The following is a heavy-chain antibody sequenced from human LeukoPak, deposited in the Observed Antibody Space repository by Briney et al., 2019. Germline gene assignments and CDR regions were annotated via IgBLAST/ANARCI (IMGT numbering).Heavy chain of an antibody. D-gene: IGHD3-10*01. V-gene: IGHV3-30*02. Sequence: PGGSPRLSCAASGFTFSSYGMHWVRQAPGKGLEWAAFIRYDGSNKYYADSVKGRFTISRDNSKNTLYLQMNSLRAEDTAVYYCAKGERDSWFGENTRGGWGQGTLVTVSS. CDR2: IRYDGSNK. CDR3: AKGERDSWFGENTRGG. CDR1: GFTFSSYG. J-gene: IGHJ4*02.